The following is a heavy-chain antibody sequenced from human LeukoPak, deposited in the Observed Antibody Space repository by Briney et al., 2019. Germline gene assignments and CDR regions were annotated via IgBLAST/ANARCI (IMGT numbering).Heavy chain of an antibody. CDR3: ARHCGSGTMHCFNY. V-gene: IGHV4-31*03. CDR1: GGSISSGGYY. J-gene: IGHJ4*02. D-gene: IGHD3-10*01. Sequence: NPSETLSLTCTVSGGSISSGGYYWSWIRQHPGKGLEWIGYIYYSGTTYYNPSLKSRVTISVDTSKNQFSLKLSSVTAADTAVYYCARHCGSGTMHCFNYWGQGTLVTVSS. CDR2: IYYSGTT.